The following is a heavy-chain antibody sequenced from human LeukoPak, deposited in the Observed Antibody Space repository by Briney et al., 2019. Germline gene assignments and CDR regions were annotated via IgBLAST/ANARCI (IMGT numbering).Heavy chain of an antibody. V-gene: IGHV4-59*01. CDR3: ARELGYCSSTSCSPRDAFDI. CDR2: IYYSGST. CDR1: GGSISSYY. J-gene: IGHJ3*02. Sequence: SETLSLTCTASGGSISSYYWSWIRQPPGKGLEWIGYIYYSGSTNYNPSLKSRVTISVDTSKNQFSLKLSSVTAADTAVYYCARELGYCSSTSCSPRDAFDIWGQGTMVTVSS. D-gene: IGHD2-2*01.